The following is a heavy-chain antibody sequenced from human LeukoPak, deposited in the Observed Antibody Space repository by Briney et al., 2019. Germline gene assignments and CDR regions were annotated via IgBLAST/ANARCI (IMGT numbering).Heavy chain of an antibody. CDR3: AKDGSNDWRWGAFDV. J-gene: IGHJ3*01. CDR2: IKQDGSEK. D-gene: IGHD2-15*01. CDR1: GFTFSSYW. V-gene: IGHV3-7*03. Sequence: GGSLRLSCAASGFTFSSYWMSWVRRAPGKGLEWVANIKQDGSEKYYVDSVKGRFTISRDNAKNSLYLQMNSLRADDTAVYYCAKDGSNDWRWGAFDVWGQGTMVTVSS.